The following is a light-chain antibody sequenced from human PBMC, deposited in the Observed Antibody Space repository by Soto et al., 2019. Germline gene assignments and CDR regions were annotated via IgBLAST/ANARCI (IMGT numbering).Light chain of an antibody. CDR2: RVS. CDR3: MQGTQWPPT. Sequence: DVVLTQSPLSLPVTLGQSASISCRSSQSLVYSDGNTFFNWFQQRPGQPPRRLIYRVSNRDSGVPYRFSGSGSGTDFTLEISRVEAGDVGIYYCMQGTQWPPTFGQGTKLEIK. CDR1: QSLVYSDGNTF. J-gene: IGKJ1*01. V-gene: IGKV2-30*01.